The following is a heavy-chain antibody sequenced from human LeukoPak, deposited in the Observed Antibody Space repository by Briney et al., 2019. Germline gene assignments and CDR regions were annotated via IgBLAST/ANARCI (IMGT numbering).Heavy chain of an antibody. D-gene: IGHD1-7*01. CDR1: GGTFSSYA. V-gene: IGHV1-69*01. J-gene: IGHJ4*02. CDR2: IIPIFGTA. CDR3: ARDATYNWNYDPYFDY. Sequence: GSSVKVSCKASGGTFSSYAISWVRQAPGQGLEWMGGIIPIFGTANYAQKFQGRVTITADESTSTAYMELSSLRSEDTAVYYCARDATYNWNYDPYFDYWGQGTLVTVSS.